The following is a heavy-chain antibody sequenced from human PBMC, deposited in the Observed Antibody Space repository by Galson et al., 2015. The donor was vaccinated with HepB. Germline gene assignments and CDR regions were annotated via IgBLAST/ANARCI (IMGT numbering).Heavy chain of an antibody. D-gene: IGHD2-2*01. CDR1: GFTFSSYW. Sequence: SLRLSCAASGFTFSSYWMHWVRQVPGKGLVWVSRINSDESSTIYADSVKGRFTISRDNAKNTLYLQMNSLRAEDTAVYYCARRTSSSLNYYYMDVWGKGTAVTVSS. CDR3: ARRTSSSLNYYYMDV. J-gene: IGHJ6*03. V-gene: IGHV3-74*01. CDR2: INSDESST.